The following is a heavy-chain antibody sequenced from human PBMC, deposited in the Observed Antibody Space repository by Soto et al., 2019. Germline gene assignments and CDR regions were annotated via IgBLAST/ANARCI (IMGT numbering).Heavy chain of an antibody. J-gene: IGHJ4*02. Sequence: SETLSLTCTVSGGSISSYYWSWIRQPPGKGLEWIGYIYYSGSTNYNPSLKSRVTISVDTSKNQFSLKLSSVTAADTAVYYCARAGYSGYDFDYWGQGTLVTVSS. CDR1: GGSISSYY. D-gene: IGHD5-12*01. V-gene: IGHV4-59*01. CDR3: ARAGYSGYDFDY. CDR2: IYYSGST.